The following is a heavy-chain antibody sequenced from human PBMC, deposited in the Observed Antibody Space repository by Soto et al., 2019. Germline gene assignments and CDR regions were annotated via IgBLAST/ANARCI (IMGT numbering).Heavy chain of an antibody. CDR1: GGSTSSYY. Sequence: SETLSLTCTVSGGSTSSYYWSWIRQPPGKGLEWIGYIYYSGSTNYNPSIKSRVTISVDTSKNQFSLKLSSVTAADTAVYYCARRSSIAARTPSYYYYMDVWGKGTTVTVSS. CDR3: ARRSSIAARTPSYYYYMDV. J-gene: IGHJ6*03. D-gene: IGHD6-6*01. V-gene: IGHV4-59*01. CDR2: IYYSGST.